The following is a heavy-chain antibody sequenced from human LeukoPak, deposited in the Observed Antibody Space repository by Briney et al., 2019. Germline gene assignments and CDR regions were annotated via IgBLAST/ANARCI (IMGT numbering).Heavy chain of an antibody. J-gene: IGHJ4*02. V-gene: IGHV4-59*12. CDR2: IYYSGST. D-gene: IGHD6-13*01. CDR1: GGSISSYY. CDR3: ARESHSSSWYGDYFDY. Sequence: PSETLSLTCTVSGGSISSYYWSWIRQPPGKGLEWIGYIYYSGSTNYNPSLKSRVTISVDTSKNQFSLKLSSVTAADTAVYYCARESHSSSWYGDYFDYWGQGTLVTVSS.